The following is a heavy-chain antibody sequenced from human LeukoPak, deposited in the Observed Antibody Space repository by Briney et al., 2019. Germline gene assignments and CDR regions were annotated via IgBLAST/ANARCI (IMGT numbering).Heavy chain of an antibody. Sequence: ASVKVSCKASGYTFTGYYMHWVRQAPGQGLEWMGWINPNSGNTGYAQKFQGRVTITRNTSISTAYMELSSLRSEDTAVYYCARGLRGRAARRRNYYYYYMDVWGKGTTVTVSS. V-gene: IGHV1-8*03. CDR3: ARGLRGRAARRRNYYYYYMDV. CDR2: INPNSGNT. D-gene: IGHD3-16*01. CDR1: GYTFTGYY. J-gene: IGHJ6*03.